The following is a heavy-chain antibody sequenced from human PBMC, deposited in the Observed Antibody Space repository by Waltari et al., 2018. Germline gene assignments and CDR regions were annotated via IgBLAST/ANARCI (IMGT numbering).Heavy chain of an antibody. CDR1: DFSISSDYS. D-gene: IGHD1-1*01. J-gene: IGHJ4*02. Sequence: QVQLQESGPGLVKPSETPSLTCVVSDFSISSDYSWGWIRQPPGKGLEWIASLYHSGSTHNNPSLTSRVTVSVDTSNNQFSLKLSSVTASDTAVYYCARTASANSFFDFWGQGTLVTVSS. CDR3: ARTASANSFFDF. CDR2: LYHSGST. V-gene: IGHV4-38-2*01.